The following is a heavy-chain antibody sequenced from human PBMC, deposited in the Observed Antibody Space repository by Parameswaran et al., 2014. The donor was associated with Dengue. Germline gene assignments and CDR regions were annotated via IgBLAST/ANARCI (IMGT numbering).Heavy chain of an antibody. CDR1: GYTFTGYY. V-gene: IGHV1-2*04. CDR2: INPSSGGT. CDR3: ARYPSTSYNYGMDV. J-gene: IGHJ6*02. D-gene: IGHD2-2*01. Sequence: PGASVKVSCKASGYTFTGYYMHWVRQAPGQGLEWMGWINPSSGGTNYAQKFQGWVTMTRDTSISTAYMELSRLRSDDTAVYYCARYPSTSYNYGMDVWGQGTTVTVSS.